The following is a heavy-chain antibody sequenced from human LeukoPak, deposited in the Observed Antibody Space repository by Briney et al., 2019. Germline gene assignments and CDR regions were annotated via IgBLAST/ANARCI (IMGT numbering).Heavy chain of an antibody. CDR2: IWHDGLNK. CDR1: GSSPNNYA. Sequence: GGSLRLSCAASGSSPNNYAMHWVRLAPGKGLEWVAVIWHDGLNKFYADFLKGRFTISRDFSKDTVYLQMSGLTVEDTAVYYCAKAGQRSYAEAFDSWGQGTLVTVSS. D-gene: IGHD3-16*01. CDR3: AKAGQRSYAEAFDS. V-gene: IGHV3-33*06. J-gene: IGHJ4*02.